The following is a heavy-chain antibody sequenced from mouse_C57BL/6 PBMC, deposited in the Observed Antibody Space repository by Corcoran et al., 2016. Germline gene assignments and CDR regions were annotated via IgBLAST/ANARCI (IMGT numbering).Heavy chain of an antibody. J-gene: IGHJ3*01. V-gene: IGHV1-76*01. CDR3: AREGDKGFAY. CDR1: GYTFTDYY. Sequence: QVQLKQSGAELVRPGASVKLSCKASGYTFTDYYINWVKQRPGQGLEWIARIYPGSGNTYYNEKFKGKATLTAEKSSSTAYMQLSSLTSGDSAVYFCAREGDKGFAYWGQGTLVTVSA. CDR2: IYPGSGNT. D-gene: IGHD3-3*01.